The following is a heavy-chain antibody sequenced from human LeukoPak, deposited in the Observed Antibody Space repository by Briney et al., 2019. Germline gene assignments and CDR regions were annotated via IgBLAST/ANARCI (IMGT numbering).Heavy chain of an antibody. Sequence: PSETLPLTCTVSGGSISSHYWSWIRQPPGKGLEWIGYIFYTGSTNYNPSLKSRVTISVDKSKNQFSLKLRSVTAADTAVYYCARAGAWQIDPWGQGTLVTVSS. CDR3: ARAGAWQIDP. CDR1: GGSISSHY. CDR2: IFYTGST. V-gene: IGHV4-59*11. J-gene: IGHJ5*02. D-gene: IGHD3-10*01.